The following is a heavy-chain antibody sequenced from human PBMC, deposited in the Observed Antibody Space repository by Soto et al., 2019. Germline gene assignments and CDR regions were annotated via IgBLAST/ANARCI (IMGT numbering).Heavy chain of an antibody. D-gene: IGHD2-15*01. V-gene: IGHV4-39*01. CDR2: IYYSGST. CDR1: GGSISSSSYY. CDR3: ARTYCSGGSCYSALLY. J-gene: IGHJ4*02. Sequence: PSETLSLTCTVSGGSISSSSYYWGWIRQPPGKGLEWIGSIYYSGSTYYNPSLKSRVTISVDTSKNQFSLKLSSVTAADTAVYYCARTYCSGGSCYSALLYWGQGTLVIVSS.